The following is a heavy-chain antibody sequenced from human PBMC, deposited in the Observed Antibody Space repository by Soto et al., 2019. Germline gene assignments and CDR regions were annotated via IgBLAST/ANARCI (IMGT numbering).Heavy chain of an antibody. CDR3: ARDSGHSNTPLFDY. D-gene: IGHD2-21*01. V-gene: IGHV3-30-3*01. Sequence: GGSLRLSCAASGFTFSSYAMHWVRQAPGKGLEWVAVISYDGSNKYYAESEKGRFTISRDNSKNTLYLQMNSLRAEDTAVYYCARDSGHSNTPLFDYWGQGTLVTVSS. CDR1: GFTFSSYA. J-gene: IGHJ4*02. CDR2: ISYDGSNK.